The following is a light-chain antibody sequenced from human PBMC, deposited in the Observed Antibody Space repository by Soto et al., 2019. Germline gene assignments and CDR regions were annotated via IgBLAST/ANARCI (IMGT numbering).Light chain of an antibody. J-gene: IGLJ2*01. Sequence: QSALTQPASASGSPGQSITISCTGTSSDVGSYNLVSWYQQHPGTAPKLMIYEGSKRPSGVSNRFSGSKSGNTASLTISGLQAEDEADYYCCSYAGSSTLVFGGGTKVTVL. V-gene: IGLV2-23*01. CDR3: CSYAGSSTLV. CDR1: SSDVGSYNL. CDR2: EGS.